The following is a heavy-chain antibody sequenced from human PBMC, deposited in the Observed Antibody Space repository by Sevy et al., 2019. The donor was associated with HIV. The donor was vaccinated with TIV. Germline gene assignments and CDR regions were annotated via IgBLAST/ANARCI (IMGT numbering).Heavy chain of an antibody. V-gene: IGHV3-23*01. CDR2: ISGSGGRT. CDR1: GFTFSTYA. CDR3: AKGDTNYYGMDV. Sequence: GGSLRLSCAASGFTFSTYAMSWVRQAPGKGLEWVSAISGSGGRTYYADSVKGRFTISRDNSKKTLYLQMNSLRAEDTAVYYCAKGDTNYYGMDVWGQGTTVTVSS. J-gene: IGHJ6*02.